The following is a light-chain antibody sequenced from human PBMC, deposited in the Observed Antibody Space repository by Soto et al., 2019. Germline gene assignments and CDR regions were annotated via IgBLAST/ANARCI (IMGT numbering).Light chain of an antibody. J-gene: IGKJ1*01. V-gene: IGKV3-20*01. CDR3: QQYGDSPWT. CDR1: QSVGSTY. CDR2: GAS. Sequence: EIVLTQSPGTLSLSPGETATLSCRARQSVGSTYLAWYQQKPGQAPRLLIYGASSRAAGIPDRFSGSGSGTDFTLTISRLEPEDFAVYYCQQYGDSPWTFGQGTKVDIK.